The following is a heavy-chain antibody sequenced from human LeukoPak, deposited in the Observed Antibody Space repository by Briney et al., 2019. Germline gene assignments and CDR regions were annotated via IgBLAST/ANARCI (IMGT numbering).Heavy chain of an antibody. Sequence: SETLSLTCTVSGGPISSYYWSWIRQPPGKGLEWIGYVFYTGDTNSNPSLKSRVTMSLDTSKNQLSLRLTSVTAADTAVYYCARHPFATPFDHWGRGTLVTVSS. D-gene: IGHD2-15*01. CDR3: ARHPFATPFDH. CDR1: GGPISSYY. V-gene: IGHV4-59*08. J-gene: IGHJ4*02. CDR2: VFYTGDT.